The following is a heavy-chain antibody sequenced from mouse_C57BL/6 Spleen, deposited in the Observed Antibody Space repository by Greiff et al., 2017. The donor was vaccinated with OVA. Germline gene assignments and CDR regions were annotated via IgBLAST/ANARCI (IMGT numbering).Heavy chain of an antibody. Sequence: EVQLQQSGPELVKPGASVKISCKASGYTFTDYYMNWVKQSHGKSLEWIGDINPNNGGTSYNQQFKGKATLTVDKSSSTAYMELRSLTSEDSAVYYCARGGRRAWFAYWGKGTGHCLC. CDR2: INPNNGGT. J-gene: IGHJ3*01. V-gene: IGHV1-26*01. CDR3: ARGGRRAWFAY. D-gene: IGHD2-12*01. CDR1: GYTFTDYY.